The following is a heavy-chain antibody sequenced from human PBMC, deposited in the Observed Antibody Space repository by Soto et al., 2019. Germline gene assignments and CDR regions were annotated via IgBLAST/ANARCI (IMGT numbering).Heavy chain of an antibody. J-gene: IGHJ6*02. Sequence: GGSLRLSCAASGFTFSSYAMHWVRQALGKGLEWVAVISYDGSNKYYADSVKGRFTISRDNSKNTLYLQMNSLRAEDTAVYYCASCSGGSCYNPHYYYYGMDVWGQGTTVTV. CDR3: ASCSGGSCYNPHYYYYGMDV. D-gene: IGHD2-15*01. CDR1: GFTFSSYA. CDR2: ISYDGSNK. V-gene: IGHV3-30-3*01.